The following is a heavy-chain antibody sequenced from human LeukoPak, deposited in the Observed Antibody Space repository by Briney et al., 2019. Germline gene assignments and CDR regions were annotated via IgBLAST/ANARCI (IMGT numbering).Heavy chain of an antibody. CDR3: AKGSYYDSSGSFYFDY. Sequence: PGGSLRLSCAASGFTFTRFSMHWVRQAPGKGLEWVSGISGSGDNTYYADSVKGRFTISRDNSKNTLYVQVNSLGTEDTAAYYCAKGSYYDSSGSFYFDYWGQGTLVTVSS. D-gene: IGHD3-22*01. CDR1: GFTFTRFS. V-gene: IGHV3-23*01. J-gene: IGHJ4*02. CDR2: ISGSGDNT.